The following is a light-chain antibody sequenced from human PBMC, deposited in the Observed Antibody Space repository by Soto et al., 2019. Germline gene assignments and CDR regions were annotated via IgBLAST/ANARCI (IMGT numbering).Light chain of an antibody. CDR3: QSYDTSLRGV. J-gene: IGLJ1*01. Sequence: QSVLTQPPSVSGAPGQRVTISCTGSSSNIGAGYDVHWYQQFPGTAPKLLIYANSNRPSGVPYRFSASKSGTSASLAITGLQADDEADYYCQSYDTSLRGVFGTGTKLTVL. CDR2: ANS. CDR1: SSNIGAGYD. V-gene: IGLV1-40*01.